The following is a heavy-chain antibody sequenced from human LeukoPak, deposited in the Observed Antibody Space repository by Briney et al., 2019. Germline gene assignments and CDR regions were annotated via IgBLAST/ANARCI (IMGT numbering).Heavy chain of an antibody. V-gene: IGHV4-4*07. CDR2: IYTSGST. CDR3: ARDTNLNDSSGYYHDY. CDR1: GGSISSYY. J-gene: IGHJ4*02. Sequence: SETLSLTCTVSGGSISSYYWSWIRQPAGKGLERIGRIYTSGSTNYNPSLKSRVTMSVDTSKNQFSLKLSSATAADTAVYYCARDTNLNDSSGYYHDYWGQGTLVTVSS. D-gene: IGHD3-22*01.